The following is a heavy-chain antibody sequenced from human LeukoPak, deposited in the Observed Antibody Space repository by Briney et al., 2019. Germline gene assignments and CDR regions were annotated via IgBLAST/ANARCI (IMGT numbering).Heavy chain of an antibody. CDR2: IYSGGST. CDR1: GFTVSRNY. V-gene: IGHV3-53*01. J-gene: IGHJ3*02. Sequence: GWSLSLSCPASGFTVSRNYMSWVRQAPGKGLEWVAAIYSGGSTYYADSVKGRFTISRDNSKNTLYFQMNSLRAEDTAVYYCAREPVGATRAFDIWGQGTMVTVSS. CDR3: AREPVGATRAFDI. D-gene: IGHD1-26*01.